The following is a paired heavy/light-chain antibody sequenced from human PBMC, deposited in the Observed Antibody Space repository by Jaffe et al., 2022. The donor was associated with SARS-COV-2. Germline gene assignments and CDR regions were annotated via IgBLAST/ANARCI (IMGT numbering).Light chain of an antibody. V-gene: IGKV3-11*01. J-gene: IGKJ4*01. CDR1: QSVSVH. Sequence: EIVLTQSPATLSLSPGERATLSCRSSQSVSVHLAWYQQKPGQAPRPLIYDGSNRATGVPARFSGSGSGTDFTLTISSLEPEDFAVYYCQQRTDWPLTFGGGTKVEIK. CDR2: DGS. CDR3: QQRTDWPLT.
Heavy chain of an antibody. CDR2: IRASGVNT. CDR3: AKALDSSTAGKLDS. CDR1: GFTFSSYD. D-gene: IGHD6-25*01. V-gene: IGHV3-23*01. J-gene: IGHJ5*02. Sequence: EVQLSESGGGLVQPGGSLRLSCSASGFTFSSYDMSWVRQAPGKGLEWVSAIRASGVNTYYADSVKGRFTISRDNSKNTLYLQMHNLRADDTAVYYCAKALDSSTAGKLDSWGQGTLVTVSS.